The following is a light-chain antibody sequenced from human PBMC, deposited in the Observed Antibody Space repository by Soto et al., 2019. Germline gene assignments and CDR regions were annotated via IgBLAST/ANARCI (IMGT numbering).Light chain of an antibody. CDR3: QQRSNWPRT. V-gene: IGKV3-11*01. Sequence: DIEMTQSPATLSVSPGERATLSCRASQSVSSNLAWYQQKPGQAPRLLIYGASNRATGIPSRFGGSGFGTDFTLTISSLQPEDFAVYYCQQRSNWPRTFGQGTKVDIK. J-gene: IGKJ1*01. CDR2: GAS. CDR1: QSVSSN.